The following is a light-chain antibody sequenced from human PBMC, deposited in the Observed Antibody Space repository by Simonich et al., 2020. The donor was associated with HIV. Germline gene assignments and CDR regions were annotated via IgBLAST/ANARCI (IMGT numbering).Light chain of an antibody. CDR2: GAS. V-gene: IGKV3-15*01. CDR1: QSVSNN. CDR3: QHYNNWPPWT. Sequence: EIEMTQSPATLSVSPGERATLSCRASQSVSNNLAWYQQKPGQAPRLLMHGASTRASGIPARFSGSGSGTEFTLTINSLQSGDFAVYYCQHYNNWPPWTFGQGTKVEIK. J-gene: IGKJ1*01.